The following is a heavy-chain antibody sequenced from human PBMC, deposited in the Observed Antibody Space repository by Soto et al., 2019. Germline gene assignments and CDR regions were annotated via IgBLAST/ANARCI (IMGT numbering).Heavy chain of an antibody. CDR1: GFTLSTYS. V-gene: IGHV3-48*02. J-gene: IGHJ4*02. CDR3: ASDRKGNYCIDY. CDR2: VGSGSGPF. Sequence: EVQLVESGGGSVQPGGSLRLSCAASGFTLSTYSMNWVRQAPGKGLEWISHVGSGSGPFLYADSVKGRFTISRDNAKNTLYLQMNSLRDEDTAIYCCASDRKGNYCIDYWGQGIPVIVSS. D-gene: IGHD1-7*01.